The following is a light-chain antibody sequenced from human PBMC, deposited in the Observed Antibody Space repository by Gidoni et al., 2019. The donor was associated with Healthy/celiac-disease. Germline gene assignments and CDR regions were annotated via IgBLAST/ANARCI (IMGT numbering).Light chain of an antibody. CDR2: AAS. CDR1: QSISSY. J-gene: IGKJ1*01. V-gene: IGKV1-39*01. CDR3: QQSYSTPGT. Sequence: DIQMTQSPSSLSASVGDRVTITCRASQSISSYLNWYQQKPGKAPKLLIYAASSLQRGVPSRFSVSGSVTDFTLTISSLQPEDFATYYCQQSYSTPGTFGQGTKVEIK.